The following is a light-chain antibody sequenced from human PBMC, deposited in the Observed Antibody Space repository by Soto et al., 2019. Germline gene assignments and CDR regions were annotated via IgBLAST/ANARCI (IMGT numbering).Light chain of an antibody. J-gene: IGKJ3*01. Sequence: DIQMTQSPSTLSASIGDRVTITCRASQSVSDSLAWYQQKPGQAPQLLIYKASTLETGVPSRFSGSGSGTAFTLTISSLQPDDFATYYCQQSNAYPRTFGPGTKVEIK. CDR1: QSVSDS. V-gene: IGKV1-5*03. CDR3: QQSNAYPRT. CDR2: KAS.